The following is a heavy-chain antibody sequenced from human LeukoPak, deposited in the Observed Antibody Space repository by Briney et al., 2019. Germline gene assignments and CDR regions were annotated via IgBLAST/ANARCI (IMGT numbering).Heavy chain of an antibody. V-gene: IGHV1-2*02. CDR2: INPKSGGT. CDR3: ASGVYDSSGYYYSDDAFDI. J-gene: IGHJ3*02. D-gene: IGHD3-22*01. Sequence: ASVKVSCKASGYTFTGYYMHWVRQAPGQGLEWMGWINPKSGGTNYAQKFQGRVTMTRDTSISTAYMELSRLRSDDTAVYYCASGVYDSSGYYYSDDAFDIWGQGTMVTVSS. CDR1: GYTFTGYY.